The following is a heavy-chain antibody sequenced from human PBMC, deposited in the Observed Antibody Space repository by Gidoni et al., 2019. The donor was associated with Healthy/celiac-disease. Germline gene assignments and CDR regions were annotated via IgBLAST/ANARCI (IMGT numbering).Heavy chain of an antibody. CDR3: ARAGGFYCSGGSCYPNWFNP. CDR1: GYSFTSYW. V-gene: IGHV5-51*01. D-gene: IGHD2-15*01. J-gene: IGHJ5*02. CDR2: IYPGDSET. Sequence: EVQLVQSGAEVKKPGASRKISFNGSGYSFTSYWIGRVRQMPGKGLEWMGIIYPGDSETRYSPSFQGQVTSSADKSISTAYLQWSSLKASDTAMYYCARAGGFYCSGGSCYPNWFNPWGQGTLVTVSS.